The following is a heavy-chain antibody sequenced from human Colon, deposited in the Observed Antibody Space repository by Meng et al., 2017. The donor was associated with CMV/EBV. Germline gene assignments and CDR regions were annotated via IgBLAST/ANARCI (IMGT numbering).Heavy chain of an antibody. D-gene: IGHD3-10*01. V-gene: IGHV3-30*02. J-gene: IGHJ4*02. Sequence: GGSLRLSCEASGFNFKTSNMHWVRQSPGKGLEWVAFIRYDGSNKYYADSVKGRFTISRDNSKNTLYLQMNSLRAEDTAVYYCAKDYYRYFDYWGQGTLVTVSS. CDR2: IRYDGSNK. CDR1: GFNFKTSN. CDR3: AKDYYRYFDY.